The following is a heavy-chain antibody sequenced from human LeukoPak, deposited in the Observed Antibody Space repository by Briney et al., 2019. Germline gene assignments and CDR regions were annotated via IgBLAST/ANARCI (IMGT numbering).Heavy chain of an antibody. CDR1: IGSINNGDYY. V-gene: IGHV4-30-4*01. J-gene: IGHJ4*02. D-gene: IGHD5-24*01. Sequence: SETLSLTCTVSIGSINNGDYYWSWIRQSPGKGLEWIGYIYLTGAAYYNPSLKSRVLISVNTSTNQFSLRVTSMTAADTAVYYCARGNGYNLGTFDYWGQGTLATVSS. CDR2: IYLTGAA. CDR3: ARGNGYNLGTFDY.